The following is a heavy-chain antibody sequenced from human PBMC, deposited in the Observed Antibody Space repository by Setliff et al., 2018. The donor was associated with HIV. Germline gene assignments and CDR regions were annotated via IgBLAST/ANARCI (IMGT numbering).Heavy chain of an antibody. Sequence: SETLSLTCSVSGGSIDNNKYYWTWIRQPPGKGLEWTGSIYHTGRTYYNRSLESRLTISIDTSKNQFSLKLTSVTAADTAMYYCAKTVVGDSYALPNDAFDIWGQGTMVTVSS. CDR3: AKTVVGDSYALPNDAFDI. CDR2: IYHTGRT. J-gene: IGHJ3*02. V-gene: IGHV4-39*01. CDR1: GGSIDNNKYY. D-gene: IGHD3-16*01.